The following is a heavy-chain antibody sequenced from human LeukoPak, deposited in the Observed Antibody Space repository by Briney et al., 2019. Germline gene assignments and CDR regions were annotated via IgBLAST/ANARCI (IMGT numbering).Heavy chain of an antibody. Sequence: SETLSLTCTVSGGSISSYYWSWIRQPPGKGLEWIGYIYYSGSTNYNPSLKSRVTISVDTSKNQFSLKLSSVTAADTAVYYCARAVDPRYYYYGMDVWGQGTTVTVSS. CDR1: GGSISSYY. CDR2: IYYSGST. CDR3: ARAVDPRYYYYGMDV. J-gene: IGHJ6*02. V-gene: IGHV4-59*08. D-gene: IGHD5-12*01.